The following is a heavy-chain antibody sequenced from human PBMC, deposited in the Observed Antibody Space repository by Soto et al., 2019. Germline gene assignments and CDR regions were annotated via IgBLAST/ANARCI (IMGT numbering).Heavy chain of an antibody. CDR1: VESFGGSY. CDR3: ATGFGRIGNF. D-gene: IGHD3-16*01. CDR2: INHTGGT. V-gene: IGHV4-34*01. Sequence: SETLSLSCTVSVESFGGSYWGWIRQPPGGGLQWIAEINHTGGTYYNPSLKSRVAISVDTSRARFSLQLTSVTAADTAVYFCATGFGRIGNFWGQGALVTVSS. J-gene: IGHJ4*02.